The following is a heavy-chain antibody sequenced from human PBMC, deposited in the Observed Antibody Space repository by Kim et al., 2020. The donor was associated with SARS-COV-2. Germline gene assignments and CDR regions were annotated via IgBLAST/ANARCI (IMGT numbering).Heavy chain of an antibody. V-gene: IGHV3-23*01. CDR1: GFAFNSYA. Sequence: GGSLRLSCASSGFAFNSYAMTWVRQAPGKGLEWVSTLSASGVGTYYADSVKGRFTISADNSKHTLYLQMNSLRIEDTAVYYCAKAPKPNDSGYYSAFDNWGQGTLVTVSS. J-gene: IGHJ4*02. CDR2: LSASGVGT. D-gene: IGHD3-22*01. CDR3: AKAPKPNDSGYYSAFDN.